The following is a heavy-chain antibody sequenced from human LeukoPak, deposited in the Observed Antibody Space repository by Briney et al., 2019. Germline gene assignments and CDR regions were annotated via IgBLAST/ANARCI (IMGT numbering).Heavy chain of an antibody. CDR3: ARAMVVAATDFDY. CDR2: ISGSGGST. CDR1: GFTFSSYG. J-gene: IGHJ4*02. Sequence: GGTLRLSCAASGFTFSSYGMSWVRQAPGKGLEWVSAISGSGGSTYYADSVKGRFTISRDNSKNTLYLQMNSLRAEDTAVYYCARAMVVAATDFDYWGQGTLVTVSS. V-gene: IGHV3-23*01. D-gene: IGHD2-15*01.